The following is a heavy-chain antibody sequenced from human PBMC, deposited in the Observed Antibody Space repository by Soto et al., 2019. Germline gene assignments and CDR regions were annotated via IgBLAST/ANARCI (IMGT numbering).Heavy chain of an antibody. D-gene: IGHD3-22*01. CDR2: IIPIFGTA. CDR1: GGTFSSYA. Sequence: SVKVSCKASGGTFSSYAISWVRQAPGQGLEWMGGIIPIFGTANYAQKFQGRVTITADESTSTAYMELSSLRSEDTAVYYCASNYYDSSGYYYVVGYWGQGTLVTVSS. CDR3: ASNYYDSSGYYYVVGY. J-gene: IGHJ4*02. V-gene: IGHV1-69*13.